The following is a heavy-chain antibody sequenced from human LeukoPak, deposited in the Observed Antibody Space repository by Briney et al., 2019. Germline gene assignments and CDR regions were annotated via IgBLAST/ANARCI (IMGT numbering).Heavy chain of an antibody. CDR3: AVDCSSTSCMGDYYYYGMDV. Sequence: SVKVSCKASGYTFTGYYMHWVRQAPGQGLEWMGGIIPIFGTANYAQKFQGRVTITADESTSTAYMELSSLRSEDTAVYYCAVDCSSTSCMGDYYYYGMDVWGQGTTVTVSS. V-gene: IGHV1-69*13. J-gene: IGHJ6*02. CDR1: GYTFTGYY. D-gene: IGHD2-2*01. CDR2: IIPIFGTA.